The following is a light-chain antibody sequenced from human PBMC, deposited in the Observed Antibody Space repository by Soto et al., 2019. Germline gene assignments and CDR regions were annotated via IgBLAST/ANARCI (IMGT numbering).Light chain of an antibody. CDR2: DAS. CDR3: QQYQSSWT. V-gene: IGKV1-5*01. Sequence: DIQMTQSPSTLSASVGDRVIITCRASQSISRWLAWYQQKPGKVPNLLIYDASNLESGVPLRFSGSGSGTEFTLAISSLQPDDFATYYCQQYQSSWTFGQGTKVEIQ. CDR1: QSISRW. J-gene: IGKJ1*01.